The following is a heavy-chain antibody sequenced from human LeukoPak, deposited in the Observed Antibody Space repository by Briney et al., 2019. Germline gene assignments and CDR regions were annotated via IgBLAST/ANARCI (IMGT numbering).Heavy chain of an antibody. CDR2: INHSGST. CDR1: GGSFSGYY. CDR3: AKYYYDSSGYYHDAFDI. Sequence: SETLSLTCAVYGGSFSGYYWSWIRQPPGNGLEWIGEINHSGSTNYNPSLKSRVTISVDTSKNQFSLKLSSVTAADTAVYYCAKYYYDSSGYYHDAFDIWGQGTMVTVSS. J-gene: IGHJ3*02. V-gene: IGHV4-34*01. D-gene: IGHD3-22*01.